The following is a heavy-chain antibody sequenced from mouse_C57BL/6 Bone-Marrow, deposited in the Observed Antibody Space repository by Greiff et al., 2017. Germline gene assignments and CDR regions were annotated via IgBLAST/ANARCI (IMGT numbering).Heavy chain of an antibody. J-gene: IGHJ4*01. Sequence: VQGVESGPGLVQPSQSLSITCTVSGFSLTSYGVHWVRQSPGKGLEWLGVIWRGGSTDYNAAFMSRLSITKDNSKSQVFFKMNSLQADDTAIYYCAKKGGNPYAMDYWGQGTSVTVSS. CDR1: GFSLTSYG. D-gene: IGHD2-1*01. CDR2: IWRGGST. V-gene: IGHV2-5*01. CDR3: AKKGGNPYAMDY.